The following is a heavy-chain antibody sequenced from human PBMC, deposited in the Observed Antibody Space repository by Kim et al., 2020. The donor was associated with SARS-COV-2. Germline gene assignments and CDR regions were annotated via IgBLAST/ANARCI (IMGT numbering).Heavy chain of an antibody. Sequence: GGSLRLSCAVSGFTFSRYWMHWVRQAPGKGLEWVANINEDGSEKYYVDSVKGRFTISRDNAQKSVYLQMNSLRAEDTAVYHCIRGGSPYWGQGTLVTVSS. V-gene: IGHV3-7*03. J-gene: IGHJ4*02. CDR2: INEDGSEK. CDR3: IRGGSPY. CDR1: GFTFSRYW. D-gene: IGHD3-10*01.